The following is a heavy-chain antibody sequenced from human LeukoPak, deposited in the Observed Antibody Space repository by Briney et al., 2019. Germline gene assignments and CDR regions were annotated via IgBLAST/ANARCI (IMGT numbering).Heavy chain of an antibody. CDR1: GGSISIYY. CDR3: VRDRELTY. D-gene: IGHD1-26*01. J-gene: IGHJ4*02. CDR2: IYNSGST. Sequence: KASETLSLTCTVSGGSISIYYWNWIRQPPGKGLEWIGYIYNSGSTSYNPSLKRRVTISVDTSKNQFSLKLTSVTAADTAVYYCVRDRELTYWGQGTLVTVSS. V-gene: IGHV4-59*01.